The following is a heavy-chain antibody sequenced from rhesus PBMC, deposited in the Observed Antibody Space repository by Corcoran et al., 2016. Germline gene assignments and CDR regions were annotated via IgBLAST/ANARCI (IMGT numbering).Heavy chain of an antibody. CDR1: GGSISSSYYY. Sequence: QVQLQESGPGLVKPSETLSLTCAVSGGSISSSYYYWSWIRQDPGKGLEWIGYISFSGRTSYSPSLSGRVPISRDTSKDQFSLRLTSVTAAGTAVYYCARQGGAAAEIDYWGQGVLVTVSS. V-gene: IGHV4-122*02. J-gene: IGHJ4*01. CDR2: ISFSGRT. D-gene: IGHD6-31*01. CDR3: ARQGGAAAEIDY.